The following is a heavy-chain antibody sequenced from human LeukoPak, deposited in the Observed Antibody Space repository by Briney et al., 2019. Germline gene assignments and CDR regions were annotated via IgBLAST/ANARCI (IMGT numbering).Heavy chain of an antibody. J-gene: IGHJ4*02. D-gene: IGHD1-26*01. V-gene: IGHV1-69*13. CDR2: IIPIFGTA. CDR1: GGTFSSYA. Sequence: EASVKVSCKASGGTFSSYAISWVRQAPGQGLEWMGGIIPIFGTANYAQKFQGRVTITADESTSTAYMELSSLRSEDTAVYYCASPDLYSGSSAGFDYSGQGTLVTVSS. CDR3: ASPDLYSGSSAGFDY.